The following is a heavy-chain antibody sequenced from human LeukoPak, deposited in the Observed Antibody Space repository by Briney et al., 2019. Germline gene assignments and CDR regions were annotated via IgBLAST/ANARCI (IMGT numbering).Heavy chain of an antibody. CDR2: ISYSGST. Sequence: PSETLTLTCTVSGGSISSYYWSWIRQPPGKGLEWIGYISYSGSTNYNPSLKSRVTISVDTSKNQFSLKLSSVTAADTAVYYCARDRRKLGLDYWGQGTLVTVSS. J-gene: IGHJ4*02. CDR3: ARDRRKLGLDY. V-gene: IGHV4-59*01. CDR1: GGSISSYY. D-gene: IGHD1-26*01.